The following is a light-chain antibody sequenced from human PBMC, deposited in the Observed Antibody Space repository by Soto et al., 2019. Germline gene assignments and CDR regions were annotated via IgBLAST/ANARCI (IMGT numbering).Light chain of an antibody. Sequence: SALTQPASVSGSPGQSIAISCTGTSSDVGSYNSVSWYQQYPGKAPKLMIHDVNNRPSGISDRFSGSKSGNTASLTISGFQFEDEVDYYCSSFTSITSYVIASGTKVXVL. CDR3: SSFTSITSYV. J-gene: IGLJ1*01. V-gene: IGLV2-14*03. CDR1: SSDVGSYNS. CDR2: DVN.